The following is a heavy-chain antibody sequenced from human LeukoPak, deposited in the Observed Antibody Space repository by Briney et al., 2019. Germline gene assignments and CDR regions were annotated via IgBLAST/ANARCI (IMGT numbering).Heavy chain of an antibody. D-gene: IGHD3/OR15-3a*01. Sequence: PSETLSLTCAVYGGSFSGYYWSWIRQPPGKGLEWSGEINHRGSTNYNPSLKSRVTISVDTSKSQFSLKLSSVTAADTAVYYCARQTGSGLFILPGGQGTLVTVSS. J-gene: IGHJ4*02. CDR2: INHRGST. CDR1: GGSFSGYY. V-gene: IGHV4-34*01. CDR3: ARQTGSGLFILP.